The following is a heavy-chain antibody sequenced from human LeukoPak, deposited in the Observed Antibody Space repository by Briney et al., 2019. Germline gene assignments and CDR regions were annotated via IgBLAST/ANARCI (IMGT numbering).Heavy chain of an antibody. CDR3: ARDRGFM. J-gene: IGHJ4*02. CDR2: IYYSGST. Sequence: PSETLSLTCTVSGYSISSGYYWGWIRQPPGKGLEWIGSIYYSGSTYYNPSLKSRVTISVDTSKNQFSLKLSSVTAADTAVYYCARDRGFMWGQGTLVTVSS. D-gene: IGHD3-10*01. CDR1: GYSISSGYY. V-gene: IGHV4-38-2*02.